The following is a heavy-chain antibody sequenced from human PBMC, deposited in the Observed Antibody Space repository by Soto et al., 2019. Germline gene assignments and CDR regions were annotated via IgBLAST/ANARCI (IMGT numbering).Heavy chain of an antibody. V-gene: IGHV4-34*01. CDR2: INHSGST. CDR1: GGSFSGYY. Sequence: QVQLQQWGAGLLKPSETLSLTCAVYGGSFSGYYWSWIRQPPGKGLEWIGEINHSGSTNYNPSLKSRVTISVDTSKNQFSLKLSSVTAADTAVYYCARVVSAAGKRPFDYWGQGTLVTVSS. D-gene: IGHD6-13*01. CDR3: ARVVSAAGKRPFDY. J-gene: IGHJ4*02.